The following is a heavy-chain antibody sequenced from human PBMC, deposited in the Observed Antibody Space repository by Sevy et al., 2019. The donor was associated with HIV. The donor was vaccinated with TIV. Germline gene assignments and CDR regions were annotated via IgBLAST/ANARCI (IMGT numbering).Heavy chain of an antibody. CDR3: AEAIVHYSDVCTFDI. V-gene: IGHV3-64D*06. CDR2: ISSNGGSR. CDR1: GFSFSGYA. J-gene: IGHJ3*02. D-gene: IGHD1-26*01. Sequence: GGYLRLSCSASGFSFSGYAMHWVRQAPGKGLEWVSAISSNGGSRYYADSVKGRFTISRDNSKSALYLQMSRLRTEDTAGYYCAEAIVHYSDVCTFDIWGQGTMVTVSS.